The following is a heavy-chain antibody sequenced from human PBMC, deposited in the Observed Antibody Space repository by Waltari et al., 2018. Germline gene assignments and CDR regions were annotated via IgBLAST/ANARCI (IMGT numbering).Heavy chain of an antibody. D-gene: IGHD3-16*01. CDR1: EYIFTAFY. J-gene: IGHJ6*02. V-gene: IGHV1-2*06. CDR2: INPNTGGT. Sequence: QGQLVQSGAEVKKPGASLKVSCKASEYIFTAFYILWVRQAPGWGLEWMGRINPNTGGTNLAESFQGRVTVTRDTSITTAYMELTRLTSDDTAMYYCARSTGTSYDSYYKGLDVWGQGTTLTVSS. CDR3: ARSTGTSYDSYYKGLDV.